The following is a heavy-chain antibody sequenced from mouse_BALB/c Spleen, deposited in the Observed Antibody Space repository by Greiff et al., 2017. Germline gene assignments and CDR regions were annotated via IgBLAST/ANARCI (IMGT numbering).Heavy chain of an antibody. CDR2: ISSGGST. V-gene: IGHV5-6-5*01. J-gene: IGHJ2*01. D-gene: IGHD2-3*01. CDR3: ARSMIPGDY. CDR1: GFTFSSYA. Sequence: EVMLVESGGGLVKPGGSLKLSCAASGFTFSSYAMSWVRQTPEKRLEWVASISSGGSTYYPDSVKGRFTISRDNARNILYLQMSSLRSEDTAMYYCARSMIPGDYWGQGTTLTVSS.